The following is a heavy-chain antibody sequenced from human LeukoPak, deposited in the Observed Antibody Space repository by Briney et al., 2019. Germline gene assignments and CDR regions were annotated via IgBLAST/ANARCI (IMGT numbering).Heavy chain of an antibody. CDR2: NNWWGDIT. D-gene: IGHD2-2*01. Sequence: GGSLRLPCAASGYIFGVYGMSGVRRVPGKGLEWVSGNNWWGDITGCAEFVKGRLHISRDNAKHSLYLQMKRLRVEDTAVYLCARKGIGGVVGGFYAWGQGTLVTVSS. CDR3: ARKGIGGVVGGFYA. CDR1: GYIFGVYG. V-gene: IGHV3-20*01. J-gene: IGHJ5*02.